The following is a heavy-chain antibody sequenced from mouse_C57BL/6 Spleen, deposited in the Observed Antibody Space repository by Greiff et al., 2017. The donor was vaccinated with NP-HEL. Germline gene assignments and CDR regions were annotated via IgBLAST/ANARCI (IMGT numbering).Heavy chain of an antibody. V-gene: IGHV1-54*01. J-gene: IGHJ2*01. CDR3: ARSGNWDY. CDR2: INPGSGGT. CDR1: GYAFTNYL. D-gene: IGHD4-1*01. Sequence: VQLQQSGAELVRPGTSVKVSCKASGYAFTNYLIEWVKQRPGQGLEWIGVINPGSGGTNYNEKFKGKATLTADKSSSTAYMQLSSLTSEDSAVYFCARSGNWDYWGQGTTLTVSS.